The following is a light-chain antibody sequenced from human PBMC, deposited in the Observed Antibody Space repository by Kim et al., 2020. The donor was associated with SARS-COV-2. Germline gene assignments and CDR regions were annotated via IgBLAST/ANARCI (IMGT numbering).Light chain of an antibody. Sequence: PGGKGTPPWQASQNIDTYLAWYQQRPGQAPRLLVYDASNRATGVPDRFSGSGSGTDFTLTISSLEPEDFSIYYCQQRNSWPPAVTFGGGTKVDIK. CDR1: QNIDTY. CDR2: DAS. V-gene: IGKV3-11*01. CDR3: QQRNSWPPAVT. J-gene: IGKJ4*01.